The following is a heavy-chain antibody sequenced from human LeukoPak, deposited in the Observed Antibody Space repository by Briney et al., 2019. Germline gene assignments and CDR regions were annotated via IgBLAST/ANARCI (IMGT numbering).Heavy chain of an antibody. J-gene: IGHJ4*02. CDR2: IYWNDDK. Sequence: SGPTLVKPTQTLTLTCTFSGFSLSTNAVGVGWIRQSPGKALEWLALIYWNDDKRYSPSLKTRLTITKDTSNNKVVLTMTNMDPVDTATYYCAHRENYYTSGSFDYWGQGTLVTVSS. CDR1: GFSLSTNAVG. D-gene: IGHD3-10*01. V-gene: IGHV2-5*01. CDR3: AHRENYYTSGSFDY.